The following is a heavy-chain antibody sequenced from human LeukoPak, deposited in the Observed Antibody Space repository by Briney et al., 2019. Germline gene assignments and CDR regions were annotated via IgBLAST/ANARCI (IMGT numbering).Heavy chain of an antibody. CDR1: GFTFKNYA. CDR2: LRGDGET. CDR3: AKASWVSSADAVL. J-gene: IGHJ4*02. Sequence: GGSLTLSCAASGFTFKNYAMSWVRQAPARGLEWVGSLRGDGETFYADSVKGRFTLSRDESKNSVYLHLNNLRVEDTAVYYCAKASWVSSADAVLWGQGTVVTVSS. D-gene: IGHD3-10*01. V-gene: IGHV3-23*01.